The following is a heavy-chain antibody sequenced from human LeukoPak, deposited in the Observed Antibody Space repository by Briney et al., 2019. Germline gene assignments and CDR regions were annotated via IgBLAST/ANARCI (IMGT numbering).Heavy chain of an antibody. CDR1: GFPFRTYA. CDR2: ISGSGGST. D-gene: IGHD5-18*01. J-gene: IGHJ4*02. Sequence: GGSLRLSCAASGFPFRTYAMSWVRQAPGKGLEWVSAISGSGGSTNFAGSVKGRFTISRDNSKNTMYLQINSLRAEDTAIYYCAKGRDTYAMHYFDKWGQGTLVTVSS. CDR3: AKGRDTYAMHYFDK. V-gene: IGHV3-23*01.